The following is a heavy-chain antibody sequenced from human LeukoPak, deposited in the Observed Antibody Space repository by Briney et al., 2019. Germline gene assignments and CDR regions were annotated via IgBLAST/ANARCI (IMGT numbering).Heavy chain of an antibody. CDR1: GGSVTSGNYY. J-gene: IGHJ4*02. Sequence: SQTLSLTCTASGGSVTSGNYYWNWIRQPAGKGLEWIGRIYTNGGASYNPSLKSRVTISIDASKNQFYLKLSSVTAADAAVYYCAREPPGYWGQGILVTVSS. CDR2: IYTNGGA. V-gene: IGHV4-61*02. CDR3: AREPPGY.